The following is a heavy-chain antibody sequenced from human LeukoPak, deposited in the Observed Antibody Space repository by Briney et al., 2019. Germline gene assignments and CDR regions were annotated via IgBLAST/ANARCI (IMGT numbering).Heavy chain of an antibody. CDR1: GFTFSTYD. D-gene: IGHD3-9*01. CDR2: ISGSGGST. Sequence: GGSLRLSCAASGFTFSTYDMSWVRQAPGKGLEWVSAISGSGGSTYYADSVKGRFTISRDNSKNTLYLQMNSLRAEDTAVYYCAKGLARAFDIWGQGTMVTVSS. V-gene: IGHV3-23*01. CDR3: AKGLARAFDI. J-gene: IGHJ3*02.